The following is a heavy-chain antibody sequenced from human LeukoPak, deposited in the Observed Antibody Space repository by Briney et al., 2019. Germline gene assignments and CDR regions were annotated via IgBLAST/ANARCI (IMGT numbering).Heavy chain of an antibody. CDR2: ISWDSGNT. D-gene: IGHD6-13*01. Sequence: GGSLRLSCAASGFMFSSYAMNWVRQAPGKGLEWVSLISWDSGNTYYADSVKGRFTISRDNSKNSLSLQMNSLRAEDTALYYCAKGPGAAVGKRYIQHWGQGTLVTVSS. CDR1: GFMFSSYA. V-gene: IGHV3-43D*03. J-gene: IGHJ1*01. CDR3: AKGPGAAVGKRYIQH.